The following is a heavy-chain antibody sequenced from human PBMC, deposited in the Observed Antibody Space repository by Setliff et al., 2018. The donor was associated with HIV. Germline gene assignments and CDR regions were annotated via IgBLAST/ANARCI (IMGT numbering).Heavy chain of an antibody. J-gene: IGHJ4*02. Sequence: GGSLRLSCAASGFTFSSYSMSWVRQTPEKGLEWVGRIRSKGYGSATAYAASVKGRFTISRDDSKNTAYLQMDSLKTEDTAVYYCTRHSTDPWSLLDYWGQGTLVTVSS. CDR1: GFTFSSYS. CDR3: TRHSTDPWSLLDY. D-gene: IGHD1-1*01. CDR2: IRSKGYGSAT. V-gene: IGHV3-73*01.